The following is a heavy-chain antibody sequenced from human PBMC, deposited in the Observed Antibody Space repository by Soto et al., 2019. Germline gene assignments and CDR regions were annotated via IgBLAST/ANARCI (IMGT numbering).Heavy chain of an antibody. J-gene: IGHJ4*02. D-gene: IGHD3-22*01. Sequence: QVQLQESGPGLVKPSQTLSLPCTVSGGSISSGDYYWRWIRQPPGKGLEWIGYIYSSGSTDYNPSHKSRVTISVDTSKNQFSLKLSSVTAADTAVYYCDRVDGSGYLPPYWGQGTLVTVSS. CDR1: GGSISSGDYY. V-gene: IGHV4-30-4*01. CDR3: DRVDGSGYLPPY. CDR2: IYSSGST.